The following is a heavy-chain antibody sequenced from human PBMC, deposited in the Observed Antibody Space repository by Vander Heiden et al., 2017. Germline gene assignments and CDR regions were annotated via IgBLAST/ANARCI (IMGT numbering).Heavy chain of an antibody. Sequence: QVQLVESGGGVVQPGRSLRLSCAASGFTFSSYSMHGVRQAPGKGLEGLAVITYEGSNKYYADSGKGRFTISRDNSKSTLYLQMNSLRAEDTAVYYCARDGRSSRDWFDPWGQGTLVTVSS. J-gene: IGHJ5*02. CDR3: ARDGRSSRDWFDP. CDR1: GFTFSSYS. CDR2: ITYEGSNK. D-gene: IGHD4-17*01. V-gene: IGHV3-30*04.